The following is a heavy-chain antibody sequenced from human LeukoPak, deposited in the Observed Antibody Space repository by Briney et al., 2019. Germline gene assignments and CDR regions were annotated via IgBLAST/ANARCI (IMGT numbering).Heavy chain of an antibody. CDR3: ARDARGYGINYYYYYGMDV. J-gene: IGHJ6*02. V-gene: IGHV3-48*03. Sequence: GGSLSLSCAASGFTFSSYEMNWVRQAPGKGLEWVSYISSSGSTIYYADSVKGRFTISRDNAKNSLYLQMNSLRAEDTAVYYCARDARGYGINYYYYYGMDVWGQGTTVTVSS. D-gene: IGHD5-18*01. CDR1: GFTFSSYE. CDR2: ISSSGSTI.